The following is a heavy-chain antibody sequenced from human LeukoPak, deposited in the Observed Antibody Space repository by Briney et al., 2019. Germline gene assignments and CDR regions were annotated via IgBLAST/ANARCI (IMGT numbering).Heavy chain of an antibody. CDR2: IYYSGST. V-gene: IGHV4-59*01. J-gene: IGHJ4*02. CDR3: ARGFCSGGSCYSAIFDY. D-gene: IGHD2-15*01. Sequence: PSETLSLTCTVSGGSISSYYWSWIRQPPGKGLEWIGYIYYSGSTKYNPSLKSRVSISVYTSKNQVSLKLSSVTAADTAVYYCARGFCSGGSCYSAIFDYWGQGTLVTVSS. CDR1: GGSISSYY.